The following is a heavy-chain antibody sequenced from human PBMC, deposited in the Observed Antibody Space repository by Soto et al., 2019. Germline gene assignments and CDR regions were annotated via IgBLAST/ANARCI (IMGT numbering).Heavy chain of an antibody. CDR2: INAGNGNT. D-gene: IGHD3-3*01. CDR3: ARAPRSHQQSGMYYYYYYMDV. Sequence: GASVKVSCKASGYTFTSYAMHWVRQAPGQRLEWMGWINAGNGNTKYSQKFQGRVTITRDTSASTAYMELSSLRSEDTAAYYCARAPRSHQQSGMYYYYYYMDVWGKGTTVTVSS. J-gene: IGHJ6*03. V-gene: IGHV1-3*01. CDR1: GYTFTSYA.